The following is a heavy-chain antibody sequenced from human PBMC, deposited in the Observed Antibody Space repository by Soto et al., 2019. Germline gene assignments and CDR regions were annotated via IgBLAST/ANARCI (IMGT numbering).Heavy chain of an antibody. V-gene: IGHV3-30*18. Sequence: GSLRLSCAASGFTFSSYGMHWVRQAPGKGLEWVAVISYDGSNKYYADSVKGRFTISRDNSKNTLYLQMNSLRAEDTAVYYCAKVRGFGIAVADLTIDYWGQGTLVTVSS. CDR2: ISYDGSNK. CDR3: AKVRGFGIAVADLTIDY. J-gene: IGHJ4*02. D-gene: IGHD6-19*01. CDR1: GFTFSSYG.